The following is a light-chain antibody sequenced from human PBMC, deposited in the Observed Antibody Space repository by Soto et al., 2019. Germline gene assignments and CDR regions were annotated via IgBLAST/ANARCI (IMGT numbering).Light chain of an antibody. CDR3: QQRSKWPLT. CDR1: QSVTGN. J-gene: IGKJ4*01. CDR2: GVS. V-gene: IGKV3-11*01. Sequence: ETVLTQSSASLSLSPGERATLSCRASQSVTGNALAWYQQKPGQAPRLLIYGVSSRATGIPDRFSGSGSGTDFTLTISSLEPEDFAVYYCQQRSKWPLTFGGGTKVDIK.